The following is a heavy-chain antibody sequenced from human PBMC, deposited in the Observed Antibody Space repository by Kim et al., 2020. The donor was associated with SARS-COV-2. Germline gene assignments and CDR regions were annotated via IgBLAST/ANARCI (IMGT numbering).Heavy chain of an antibody. Sequence: FSPSHNRRLNISVDSSKNRFCLKLSSVTAADTAVYYCARQGLAAGWFDPWGQGTLVTVSS. D-gene: IGHD6-25*01. J-gene: IGHJ5*02. V-gene: IGHV4-39*01. CDR3: ARQGLAAGWFDP.